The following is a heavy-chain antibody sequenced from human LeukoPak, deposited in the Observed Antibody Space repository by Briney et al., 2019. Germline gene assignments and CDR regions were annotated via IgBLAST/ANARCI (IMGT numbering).Heavy chain of an antibody. D-gene: IGHD2-15*01. V-gene: IGHV4-4*07. CDR1: GGSISSYY. Sequence: PSETLSLTCTVSGGSISSYYWSWIRQPAGKGLEWIGRIYTSGTTHYNPSLKSRVTMSVDTSKNQFSLKLSSVTAADTAVYYCARFTTQQDAFDIWGQGTMVTVSS. CDR3: ARFTTQQDAFDI. CDR2: IYTSGTT. J-gene: IGHJ3*02.